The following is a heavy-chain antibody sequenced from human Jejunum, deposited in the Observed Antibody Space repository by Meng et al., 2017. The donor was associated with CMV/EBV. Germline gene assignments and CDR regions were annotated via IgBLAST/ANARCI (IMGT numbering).Heavy chain of an antibody. V-gene: IGHV3-66*02. CDR2: IYTDRST. D-gene: IGHD1-26*01. J-gene: IGHJ3*02. CDR1: GFTVSSNY. Sequence: SGFTVSSNYMSWVRQAPGKGLEWVSVIYTDRSTDYADSVKGRFTISRDISKNTVYLQMSSLRTEDTAVYYCARPQWELRLDAFDIWGQGTMVTVSS. CDR3: ARPQWELRLDAFDI.